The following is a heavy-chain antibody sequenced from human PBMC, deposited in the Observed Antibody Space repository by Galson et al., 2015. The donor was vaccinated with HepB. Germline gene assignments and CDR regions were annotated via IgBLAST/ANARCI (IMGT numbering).Heavy chain of an antibody. CDR3: SDTAMDGSSMDV. CDR1: GFTFSSYG. Sequence: SLRLSCAASGFTFSSYGMHWVRQAPGKGLEWVAVISYDGSNKYYADSVKGRFTISRDNSKNTLYLQMNSLRAEDTAVYYCSDTAMDGSSMDVWGQGTTVTVSS. J-gene: IGHJ6*02. D-gene: IGHD5-18*01. CDR2: ISYDGSNK. V-gene: IGHV3-30*03.